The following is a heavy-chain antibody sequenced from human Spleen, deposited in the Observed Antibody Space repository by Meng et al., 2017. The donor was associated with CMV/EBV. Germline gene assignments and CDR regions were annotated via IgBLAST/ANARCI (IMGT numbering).Heavy chain of an antibody. CDR1: GGSSSSSSYY. CDR3: ARGRSSGIVVVPAANFDY. J-gene: IGHJ4*02. D-gene: IGHD2-2*01. Sequence: RLQRQDPGPGLVKPSETLTLPCTDSGGSSSSSSYYWGWIRQPPGKGLEWIGSIYYSGSTYYNPSLKSRVTISVETSKNQFSLKLSSVTAADTVVYYCARGRSSGIVVVPAANFDYWGQGTLVTVSS. V-gene: IGHV4-39*06. CDR2: IYYSGST.